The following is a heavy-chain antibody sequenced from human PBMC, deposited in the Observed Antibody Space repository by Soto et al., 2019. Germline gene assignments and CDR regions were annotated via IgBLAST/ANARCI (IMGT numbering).Heavy chain of an antibody. CDR3: AKRISRQIYGAAKGAFDV. V-gene: IGHV3-23*01. CDR2: ISGSGAST. Sequence: PGGPLRLSCTASGFTFSNYAMTWARQAPGKGLEWVSIISGSGASTSYADSVKGRFTISRDNSQNTVYLEMNSLRAEDTAVYFCAKRISRQIYGAAKGAFDVWGLGTMVTVPS. CDR1: GFTFSNYA. J-gene: IGHJ3*01. D-gene: IGHD3-3*01.